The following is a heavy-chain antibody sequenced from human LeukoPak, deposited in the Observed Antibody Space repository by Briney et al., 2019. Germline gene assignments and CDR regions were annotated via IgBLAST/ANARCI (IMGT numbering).Heavy chain of an antibody. CDR2: ISYDGSNK. J-gene: IGHJ6*02. Sequence: GRSLRLSCAASGFTFSSYAMHWVRQAPGKGLEWVAVISYDGSNKYYADSVKGRFTISRDNSKNTLYLQMNSLRAEDTAVYYCARVYYYDSSGYLGGMDVWGQETTVTVSS. V-gene: IGHV3-30-3*01. D-gene: IGHD3-22*01. CDR1: GFTFSSYA. CDR3: ARVYYYDSSGYLGGMDV.